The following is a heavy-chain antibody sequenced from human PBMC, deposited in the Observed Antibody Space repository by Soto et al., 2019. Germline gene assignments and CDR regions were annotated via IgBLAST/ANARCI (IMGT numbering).Heavy chain of an antibody. Sequence: GGSLRLSCAASGFTFSSYAMSWVRQAPGKGLEWVSAISGSGGSTYYADSVKGRFTISRDNSKNTLYLQMNSLRAEDTAVYCCAKDRIAAPIPPYWGQGTLVTVSS. CDR3: AKDRIAAPIPPY. J-gene: IGHJ4*02. CDR2: ISGSGGST. CDR1: GFTFSSYA. D-gene: IGHD6-6*01. V-gene: IGHV3-23*01.